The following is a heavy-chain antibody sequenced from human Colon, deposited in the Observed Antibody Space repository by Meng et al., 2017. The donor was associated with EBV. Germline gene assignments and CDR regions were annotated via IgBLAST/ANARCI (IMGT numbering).Heavy chain of an antibody. CDR3: ARRDYGNYPLKSP. V-gene: IGHV4-4*02. D-gene: IGHD4/OR15-4a*01. Sequence: SGSGLGQASETLALIGAVSGDYITSSIWWRWVRRPPGKGLEWIGQIHHSGFSTYNQSLKSGVTMSVDKSRKQFSLTLRSVTAADTAVYYCARRDYGNYPLKSPWGTGALVTVSS. CDR1: GDYITSSIW. CDR2: IHHSGFS. J-gene: IGHJ4*02.